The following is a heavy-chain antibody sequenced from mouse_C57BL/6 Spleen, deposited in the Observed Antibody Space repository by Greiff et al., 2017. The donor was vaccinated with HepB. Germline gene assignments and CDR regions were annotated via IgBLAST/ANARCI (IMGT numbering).Heavy chain of an antibody. Sequence: LVESGPELVKPGASVKISCKASGYSFTGYYMNWVKQSPEKSLEWIGEINPSTGGTTYNQKFKAKATLTVDKSSSTAYMQLKSLTSEDSAVYYCARSTVVYFDYWGQGTTLTVSS. V-gene: IGHV1-42*01. D-gene: IGHD1-1*01. CDR2: INPSTGGT. J-gene: IGHJ2*01. CDR1: GYSFTGYY. CDR3: ARSTVVYFDY.